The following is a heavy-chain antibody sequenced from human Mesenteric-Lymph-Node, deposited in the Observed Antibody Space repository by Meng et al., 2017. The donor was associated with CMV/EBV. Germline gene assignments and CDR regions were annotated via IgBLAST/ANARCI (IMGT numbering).Heavy chain of an antibody. CDR2: INQDGSEK. D-gene: IGHD2-2*01. CDR3: AKGMYRGDY. Sequence: GESLKISCAASGFTFSSYWMSWVRQAPGTGLEWVANINQDGSEKYYVDSVKGRFTISRDNAKNTLYLQMNSLRAEDTAVYYCAKGMYRGDYWGQGTLVTVSS. J-gene: IGHJ4*02. V-gene: IGHV3-7*03. CDR1: GFTFSSYW.